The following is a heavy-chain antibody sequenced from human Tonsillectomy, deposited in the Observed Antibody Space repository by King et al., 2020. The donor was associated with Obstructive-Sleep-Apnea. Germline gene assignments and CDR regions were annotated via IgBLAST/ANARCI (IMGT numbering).Heavy chain of an antibody. V-gene: IGHV1-18*01. Sequence: QLVQSGAEVKKPGASVKVSCKASGYTFTNYGINWVRQAPGQGIYWMGWISADHNNTNYAQKLQGRVTMTTDTSTSTVYMKLRSLRSDDTAVYYCARVYCSSTSCYAGDLDYWGQGTLVTVSS. CDR3: ARVYCSSTSCYAGDLDY. CDR2: ISADHNNT. J-gene: IGHJ4*02. D-gene: IGHD2-2*01. CDR1: GYTFTNYG.